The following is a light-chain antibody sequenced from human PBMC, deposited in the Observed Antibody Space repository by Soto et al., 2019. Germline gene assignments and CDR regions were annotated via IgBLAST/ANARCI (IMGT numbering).Light chain of an antibody. J-gene: IGKJ3*01. CDR2: SAS. Sequence: PWERANLSCRASRTVDGNYLAWYHQKPGQAPRLLIHSASTRAPGIPDRFSASGAGTDFTLTISRLEPEDSAVYYCQQYIASPRTFGPGTKVDI. CDR1: RTVDGNY. V-gene: IGKV3-20*01. CDR3: QQYIASPRT.